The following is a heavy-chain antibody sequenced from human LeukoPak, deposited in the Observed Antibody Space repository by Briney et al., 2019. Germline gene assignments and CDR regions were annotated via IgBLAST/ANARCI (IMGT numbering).Heavy chain of an antibody. Sequence: GGSLRLSCAASGFSFSNFGMHWVRQTPGKGLEWVALIWSDARKTHYADSLMGRFTISRDNSEYMLYLQMNSLRVEDTAVYYCVNGGDGFNFGDHWGQGNRVTVSS. CDR3: VNGGDGFNFGDH. J-gene: IGHJ4*02. V-gene: IGHV3-33*01. CDR1: GFSFSNFG. D-gene: IGHD5-24*01. CDR2: IWSDARKT.